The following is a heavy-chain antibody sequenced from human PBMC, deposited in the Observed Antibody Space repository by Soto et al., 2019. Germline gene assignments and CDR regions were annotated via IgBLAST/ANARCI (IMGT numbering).Heavy chain of an antibody. J-gene: IGHJ4*02. V-gene: IGHV3-30*18. CDR2: ISYDGSNK. D-gene: IGHD2-21*02. Sequence: QVQLVESGGGVVQPGRSLRLSCAASGFTFSSYGMHWVRQAPGKGLERVAVISYDGSNKYYADSVKGRFTISRDTSKNTLYLQMNSLRAEDTAVYYCAKAKDWGGDCYLFDYSGPGTLVTVSS. CDR3: AKAKDWGGDCYLFDY. CDR1: GFTFSSYG.